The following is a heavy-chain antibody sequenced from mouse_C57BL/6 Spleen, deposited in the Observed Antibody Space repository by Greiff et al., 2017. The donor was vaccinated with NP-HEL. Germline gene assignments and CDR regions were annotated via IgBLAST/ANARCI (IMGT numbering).Heavy chain of an antibody. CDR2: ISYDGSN. CDR3: ARDDGNPFAY. Sequence: VQLKESGPGLVKPSQSLSLTCSVTGYSITSGYYWNWIRQFPGNKLEWMGYISYDGSNNYNPSLKNRISITRDTSKNQFFLKLNSVTTEDTATYYCARDDGNPFAYWGQGTLVTVSA. V-gene: IGHV3-6*01. D-gene: IGHD2-1*01. J-gene: IGHJ3*01. CDR1: GYSITSGYY.